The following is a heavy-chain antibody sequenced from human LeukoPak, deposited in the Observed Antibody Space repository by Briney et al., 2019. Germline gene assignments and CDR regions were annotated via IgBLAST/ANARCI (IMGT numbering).Heavy chain of an antibody. CDR3: ARGSQVIVPAAQNWFDP. Sequence: ASVKVSCKASGYTFTSYGISWVRQAPGQGLEWMGRINPNSGGTNYAQKFQGRVTMTRDTSISTAYMELSRLRSDDTAVYYCARGSQVIVPAAQNWFDPWGQGTLVTVSS. CDR2: INPNSGGT. CDR1: GYTFTSYG. J-gene: IGHJ5*02. V-gene: IGHV1-2*06. D-gene: IGHD2-2*01.